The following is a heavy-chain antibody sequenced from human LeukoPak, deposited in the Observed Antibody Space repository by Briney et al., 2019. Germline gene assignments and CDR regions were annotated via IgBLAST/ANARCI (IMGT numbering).Heavy chain of an antibody. CDR1: GGSISSGSYY. J-gene: IGHJ6*03. Sequence: SQTLSLTCTVSGGSISSGSYYWSWIRQPAGKGLEWIGYIYYSGSTNYNPSLKSRVTISVDTSKNQFSLKLSSVTAADTAVYYCARDFKRYGSGSYYNVYYYYMDVWGKGTTVTISS. D-gene: IGHD3-10*01. CDR3: ARDFKRYGSGSYYNVYYYYMDV. CDR2: IYYSGST. V-gene: IGHV4-61*09.